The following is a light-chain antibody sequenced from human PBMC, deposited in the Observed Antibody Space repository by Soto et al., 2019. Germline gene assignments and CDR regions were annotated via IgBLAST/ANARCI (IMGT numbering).Light chain of an antibody. V-gene: IGKV1-8*01. CDR1: QGISSY. Sequence: IQMTQSPSSLSASTGDRVTITCRASQGISSYLAWYQQKPGKAPKLLIYAASTLQSGVPSRFSGSGSGTDFTLTISCLRSEDFATYYCQQYYSYPWTFGQGTKVDIK. CDR2: AAS. CDR3: QQYYSYPWT. J-gene: IGKJ1*01.